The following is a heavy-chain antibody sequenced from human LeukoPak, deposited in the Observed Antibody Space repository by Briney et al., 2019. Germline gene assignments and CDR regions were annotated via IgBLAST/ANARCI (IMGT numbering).Heavy chain of an antibody. D-gene: IGHD3-9*01. CDR3: ASTYYDILTGYGSQFDY. CDR2: IYTSGGT. V-gene: IGHV4-4*07. J-gene: IGHJ4*02. CDR1: GGSISSYY. Sequence: SETLSLTCTVSGGSISSYYLSWIRQPAGKGLEWIGRIYTSGGTNYNPSLKSRVTMSVDTSKNQFSLKLSSVTAADTAVYYCASTYYDILTGYGSQFDYWGQGTLVTVSS.